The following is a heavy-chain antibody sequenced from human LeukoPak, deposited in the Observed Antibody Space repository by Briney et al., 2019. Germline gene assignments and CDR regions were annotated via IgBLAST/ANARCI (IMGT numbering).Heavy chain of an antibody. V-gene: IGHV1-2*06. CDR3: ASWDWNPNYYFDY. CDR2: INPNSGGT. CDR1: GYTFTGYY. Sequence: ASVKVSCKPSGYTFTGYYMHWVRQAPGQGLEWMGRINPNSGGTNYAQRFQGRVTMTRDTSITTAYMELSSLRSDDTAVYYCASWDWNPNYYFDYWGQGTLVTVSS. J-gene: IGHJ4*02. D-gene: IGHD1-1*01.